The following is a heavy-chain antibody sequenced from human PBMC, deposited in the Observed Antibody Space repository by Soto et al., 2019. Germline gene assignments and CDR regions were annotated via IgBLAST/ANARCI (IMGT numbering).Heavy chain of an antibody. CDR1: GFIVSSYY. V-gene: IGHV3-53*01. D-gene: IGHD3-10*02. CDR2: IYSGGST. CDR3: AREADVQGGFDP. Sequence: EVQLVESGGGLIQPGGSLRLSCAGSGFIVSSYYMSWVRQAPGKGLEWISVIYSGGSTYYADSVKGRFTISRDNSENTLYLQLNSLRAEDTAVYYCAREADVQGGFDPWGQGTLVTVSS. J-gene: IGHJ5*02.